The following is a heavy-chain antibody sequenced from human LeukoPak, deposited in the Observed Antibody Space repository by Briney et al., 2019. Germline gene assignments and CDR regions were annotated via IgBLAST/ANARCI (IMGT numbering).Heavy chain of an antibody. D-gene: IGHD3-22*01. CDR1: GGSFSGYY. Sequence: PSETLSLTCAVYGGSFSGYYWSWIRQPSGKGLEWIGEINHSGSTNYNPSLKSRVTISVDTSKNQFSLKLSSVTAADTAVYYCARVLHDSSGYYHAPGSADAFDIWGQGTMVTVSS. CDR2: INHSGST. J-gene: IGHJ3*02. CDR3: ARVLHDSSGYYHAPGSADAFDI. V-gene: IGHV4-34*01.